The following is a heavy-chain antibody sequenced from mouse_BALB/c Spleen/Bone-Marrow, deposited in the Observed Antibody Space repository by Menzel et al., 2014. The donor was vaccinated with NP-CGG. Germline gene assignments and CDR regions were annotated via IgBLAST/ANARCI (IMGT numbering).Heavy chain of an antibody. J-gene: IGHJ4*01. D-gene: IGHD2-14*01. CDR3: TRPRYPFYAMDS. V-gene: IGHV5-12-2*01. CDR1: GFTFNSNT. Sequence: EVQLVESGGGLVQPGGSLKLSCAASGFTFNSNTMSWVRQTPEKRLEWVAHITDGGGATYYLDTVKGRFTISRDSAKNTLYLQMSSLKSEDTAMYYCTRPRYPFYAMDSWGQGTSVTVS. CDR2: ITDGGGAT.